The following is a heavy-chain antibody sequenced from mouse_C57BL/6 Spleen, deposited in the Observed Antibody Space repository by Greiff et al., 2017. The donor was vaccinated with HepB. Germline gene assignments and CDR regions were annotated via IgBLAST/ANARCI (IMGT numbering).Heavy chain of an antibody. D-gene: IGHD2-5*01. Sequence: QVQLQQPGAELVMPGASVKLSCKASGYTFTSYWMHWVKQRPGQGLEWIGEIDPSDSYTNYNQKFKGKSTLTVDKSSSTAYMQLSSLTSEDSAVYYCARCYSNYCFDYWGQGTTLTVSS. V-gene: IGHV1-69*01. J-gene: IGHJ2*01. CDR1: GYTFTSYW. CDR3: ARCYSNYCFDY. CDR2: IDPSDSYT.